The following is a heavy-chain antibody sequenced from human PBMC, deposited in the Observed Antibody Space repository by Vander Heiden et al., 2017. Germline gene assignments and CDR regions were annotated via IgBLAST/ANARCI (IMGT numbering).Heavy chain of an antibody. J-gene: IGHJ3*02. D-gene: IGHD3-16*01. Sequence: QVQLVQSGAEVKKPGASVQVSCKASGFPFTGYYMPWLRRAPGQGLEWMGWCNPNSGGTNYAQKFQGRVTMTRDTSISTAYMELSRLRSDDTAVYYCASVGWDGGAFDIWGQGTMVTVSS. CDR2: CNPNSGGT. CDR1: GFPFTGYY. CDR3: ASVGWDGGAFDI. V-gene: IGHV1-2*02.